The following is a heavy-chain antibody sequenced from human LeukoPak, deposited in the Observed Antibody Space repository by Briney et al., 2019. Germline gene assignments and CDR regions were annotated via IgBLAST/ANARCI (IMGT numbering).Heavy chain of an antibody. V-gene: IGHV4-59*01. Sequence: SETLSLTCTVSGGSISSYYWSWIRQPPGKGLEWIGDIYYSGSTNYNPSLKSRVTISVDTSKNQFSLKLSSVTAADTAVYYCARVLLWFGESHYFDYWGQGTLVTVSS. J-gene: IGHJ4*02. CDR2: IYYSGST. CDR1: GGSISSYY. D-gene: IGHD3-10*01. CDR3: ARVLLWFGESHYFDY.